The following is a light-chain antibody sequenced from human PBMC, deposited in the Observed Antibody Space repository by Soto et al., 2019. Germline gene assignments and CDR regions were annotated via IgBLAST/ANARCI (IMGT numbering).Light chain of an antibody. Sequence: QAVVTQPASVSGSPGQSITISCTGTSSDVGGYNYVSWYQQHPGKAPKLMIYEVSNRPSGVSNRFSGSKSGNTASLTISGLQAEDEADYYCSSYTSSKTRVFGGGTQLTVL. CDR2: EVS. CDR1: SSDVGGYNY. J-gene: IGLJ2*01. V-gene: IGLV2-14*01. CDR3: SSYTSSKTRV.